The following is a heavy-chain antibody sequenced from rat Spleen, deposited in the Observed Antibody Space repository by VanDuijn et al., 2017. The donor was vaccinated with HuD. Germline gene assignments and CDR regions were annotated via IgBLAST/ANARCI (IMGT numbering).Heavy chain of an antibody. D-gene: IGHD1-9*01. CDR2: ISAGGDST. CDR3: ARRHYGYTDYFDY. CDR1: GFTFSNYY. J-gene: IGHJ2*01. V-gene: IGHV5-27*01. Sequence: EVQLVESGGGLVQPGRSLKLSCAASGFTFSNYYMAWVRQAPTKGLEWVAYISAGGDSTYCRDSVKGRFTISRDNAKRNLYLQMDSLRYEDTATYYCARRHYGYTDYFDYWGQGVMVTVSS.